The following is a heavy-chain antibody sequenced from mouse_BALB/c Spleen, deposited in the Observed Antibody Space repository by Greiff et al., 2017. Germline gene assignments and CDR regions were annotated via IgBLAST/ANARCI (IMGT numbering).Heavy chain of an antibody. CDR3: ARAYGNYAWFAY. CDR2: IRNKANGYTT. V-gene: IGHV7-3*02. Sequence: EVKLVESGGGLVQPGGSLRLSCATSGFTFTDYYMSWVRQPPGKALEWLGFIRNKANGYTTEYSASVKGRFTISRDNSQSILYLQMNTLRAEDSATYYCARAYGNYAWFAYWGQGTLVTVSA. CDR1: GFTFTDYY. D-gene: IGHD2-1*01. J-gene: IGHJ3*01.